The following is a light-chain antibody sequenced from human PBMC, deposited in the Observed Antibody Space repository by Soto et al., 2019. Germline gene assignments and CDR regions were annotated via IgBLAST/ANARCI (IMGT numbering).Light chain of an antibody. J-gene: IGLJ2*01. V-gene: IGLV1-36*01. Sequence: QAVVTQPPSVSAAPRQRVTISCSGSKSNIGDNAVNWYQQVPGKAPKLLIYYDDLLPSGVSDRFSGTKSGTSASLAISGLQSEDEADYFCAVWDDSLNAVVFGGGTKLTVL. CDR3: AVWDDSLNAVV. CDR1: KSNIGDNA. CDR2: YDD.